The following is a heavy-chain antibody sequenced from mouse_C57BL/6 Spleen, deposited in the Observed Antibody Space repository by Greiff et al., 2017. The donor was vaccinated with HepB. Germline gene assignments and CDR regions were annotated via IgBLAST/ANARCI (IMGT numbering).Heavy chain of an antibody. V-gene: IGHV5-9-1*02. J-gene: IGHJ2*01. CDR3: TREGSSGYFDY. Sequence: EVKLMESGEGLVKPGGSLKLSCAASGFTFSSYAMSWVRQTPEKRLEWVAYISSGGDYIYYADTVKGRFTISRDNARNTLYLQMSSLKSEDTAMYDCTREGSSGYFDYWGQGTTLTVSS. D-gene: IGHD1-1*01. CDR2: ISSGGDYI. CDR1: GFTFSSYA.